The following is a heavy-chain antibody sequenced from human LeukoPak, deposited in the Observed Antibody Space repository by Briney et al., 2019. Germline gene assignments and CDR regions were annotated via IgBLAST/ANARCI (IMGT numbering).Heavy chain of an antibody. D-gene: IGHD1-26*01. CDR1: GFTVSSNY. CDR3: ARALGSYYYFDY. Sequence: GGSLRLSCAASGFTVSSNYMSWVRQAPGKGLEWVSVIYSGGSTYYADSVKGRFTISRDNSKNTLYLQMNSLRAEDTAVYYCARALGSYYYFDYWGQGTLVTVSS. V-gene: IGHV3-53*01. J-gene: IGHJ4*02. CDR2: IYSGGST.